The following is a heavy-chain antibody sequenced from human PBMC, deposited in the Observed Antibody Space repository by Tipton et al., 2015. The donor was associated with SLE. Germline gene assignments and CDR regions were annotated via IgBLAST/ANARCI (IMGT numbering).Heavy chain of an antibody. V-gene: IGHV4-39*01. CDR2: IFKSGST. CDR3: ARHELVAAKADY. CDR1: GVFISTSSDY. J-gene: IGHJ4*02. Sequence: TLSLTCTVSGVFISTSSDYWGWIRQSPEKGLEWIGSIFKSGSTYYSPSLETRVIISVDTSKNQFSLKLSSVTAADTAVYYCARHELVAAKADYWGQGTLVTVSS. D-gene: IGHD5-12*01.